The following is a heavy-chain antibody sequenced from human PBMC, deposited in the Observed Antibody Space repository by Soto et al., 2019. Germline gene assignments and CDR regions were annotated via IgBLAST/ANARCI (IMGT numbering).Heavy chain of an antibody. CDR1: GFAFSSYA. Sequence: EVQLLESGGGLVQPGGSLRLSCAASGFAFSSYAMSWVRQAPGKGLEWVSAISGSGGSTYYADSVKGRFTISRDNSKNTLYLQMNSLRAEDTAVYYCAKDLLRAHHPHDYWGQGTLVTVSS. J-gene: IGHJ4*02. V-gene: IGHV3-23*01. D-gene: IGHD3-3*01. CDR2: ISGSGGST. CDR3: AKDLLRAHHPHDY.